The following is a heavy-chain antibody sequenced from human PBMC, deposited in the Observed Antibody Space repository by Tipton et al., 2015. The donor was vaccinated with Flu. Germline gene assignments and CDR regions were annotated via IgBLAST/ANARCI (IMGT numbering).Heavy chain of an antibody. J-gene: IGHJ6*02. V-gene: IGHV4-59*12. Sequence: TLSLTCTVSGGSISSYYWSWIRQPPGKGLEWIGYISYSGRTNYNPSRKSRVTISVDTSKNQFSLKLSSVTAADTAVYYCARDRASGSYLYYYYGMDVWGQGTTVTVSS. CDR1: GGSISSYY. D-gene: IGHD3-10*01. CDR2: ISYSGRT. CDR3: ARDRASGSYLYYYYGMDV.